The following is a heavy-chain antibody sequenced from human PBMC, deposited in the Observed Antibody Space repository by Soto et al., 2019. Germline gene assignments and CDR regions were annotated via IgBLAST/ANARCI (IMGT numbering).Heavy chain of an antibody. Sequence: SVKVSCKASGYTFSNYGISWARQAPGQGLEWMGGIIPIFGTANYAQKFQGRVTITADESTSTAYMELSSLRSEDTAVYYCARVGYGEPTLYYYYGMDVWGQGTTVTVSS. CDR2: IIPIFGTA. CDR3: ARVGYGEPTLYYYYGMDV. CDR1: GYTFSNYG. D-gene: IGHD3-10*01. J-gene: IGHJ6*02. V-gene: IGHV1-69*13.